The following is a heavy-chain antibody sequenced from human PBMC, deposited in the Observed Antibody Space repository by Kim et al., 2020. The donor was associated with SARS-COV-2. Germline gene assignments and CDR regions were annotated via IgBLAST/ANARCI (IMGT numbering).Heavy chain of an antibody. D-gene: IGHD2-2*01. V-gene: IGHV3-21*01. Sequence: GGSLRLSCAASGFTFSSYSMNWVRQAPGKGLEWVSSISSSSSYIYYADSVKGRFTISRDNAKNSLYLQMNSLRAEDTAVYYCARDGLIVVPAAIHKDGYNLGNDYWGQGTLVTVSS. CDR3: ARDGLIVVPAAIHKDGYNLGNDY. J-gene: IGHJ4*02. CDR2: ISSSSSYI. CDR1: GFTFSSYS.